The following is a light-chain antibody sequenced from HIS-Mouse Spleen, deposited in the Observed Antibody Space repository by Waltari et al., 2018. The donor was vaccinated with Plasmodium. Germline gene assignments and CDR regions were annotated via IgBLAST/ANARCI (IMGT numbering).Light chain of an antibody. V-gene: IGKV3-15*01. J-gene: IGKJ3*01. CDR3: QQYNNWSFT. CDR2: GAS. Sequence: EIVMTQSPATLSVSPGERATLSCRASQSVSSNLAWDQQKPGQAPRLLIYGASTRATGIPARCSGSGSGTEFTLTISSLQSEDFAVYYCQQYNNWSFTFGPGTKVDIK. CDR1: QSVSSN.